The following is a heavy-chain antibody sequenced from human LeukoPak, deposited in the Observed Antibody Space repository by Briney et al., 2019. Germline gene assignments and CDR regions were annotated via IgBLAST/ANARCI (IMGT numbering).Heavy chain of an antibody. CDR1: GGSISNYY. V-gene: IGHV4-59*08. CDR2: IYYNGNT. J-gene: IGHJ5*02. Sequence: SETLSLTCTVSGGSISNYYWSWIRQPPGKGLEWIGYIYYNGNTNYNPSLRSRVTISVDTSKNQFSLKLSSVTAADTAMYYCARYSAMVSSLWFDPWGQGSLVTVSS. CDR3: ARYSAMVSSLWFDP. D-gene: IGHD5-18*01.